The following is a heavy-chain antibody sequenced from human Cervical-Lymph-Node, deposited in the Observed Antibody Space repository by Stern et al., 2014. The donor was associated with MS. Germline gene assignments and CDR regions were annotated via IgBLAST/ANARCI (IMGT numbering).Heavy chain of an antibody. Sequence: VQLEESGPGLVKPSQTLSLTCTVSGSSISSGSYYWSWIRQSAGKGLEWIGRIYTSGSTNYNPSLKSRVPISVDTPKTQFSLKLSSVTAADTAVYYCARATSYVEWFDPWGQGTLVTVSS. V-gene: IGHV4-61*02. CDR1: GSSISSGSYY. CDR3: ARATSYVEWFDP. J-gene: IGHJ5*02. D-gene: IGHD3-16*01. CDR2: IYTSGST.